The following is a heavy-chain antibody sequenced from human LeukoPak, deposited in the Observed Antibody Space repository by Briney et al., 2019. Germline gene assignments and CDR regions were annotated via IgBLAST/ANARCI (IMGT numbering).Heavy chain of an antibody. CDR2: ITLYSDTT. D-gene: IGHD2-2*01. V-gene: IGHV4-30-4*01. CDR3: ARGFGYDFADY. Sequence: PSETLPLTCSVSGGSISSGDHYWTWIRQPPGGGLEWMGFITLYSDTTSYNPSLKSRLMISVDTSKDQFSLTLTSVTAADTAVYFCARGFGYDFADYWGQGILVTVSS. J-gene: IGHJ4*02. CDR1: GGSISSGDHY.